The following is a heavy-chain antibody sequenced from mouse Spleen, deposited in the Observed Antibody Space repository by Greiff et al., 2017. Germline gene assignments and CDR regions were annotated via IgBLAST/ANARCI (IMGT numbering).Heavy chain of an antibody. CDR2: IRSGGGNT. J-gene: IGHJ2*01. Sequence: EVMLVESGGGLVKLGGSLKLSCAASGFTLSSYAMSWVRQTPEKRLEWVATIRSGGGNTYNPDSVKGRFTISRDNAKNTLYLQMSSLKSEDTAMYYCARQGGSSPYFDYWGQGTTLTVSS. CDR1: GFTLSSYA. D-gene: IGHD1-1*01. V-gene: IGHV5-9*01. CDR3: ARQGGSSPYFDY.